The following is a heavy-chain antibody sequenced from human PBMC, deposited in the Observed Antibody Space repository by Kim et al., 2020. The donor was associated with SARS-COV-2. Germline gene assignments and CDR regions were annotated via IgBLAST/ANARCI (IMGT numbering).Heavy chain of an antibody. CDR1: GFTFSSYG. J-gene: IGHJ5*02. D-gene: IGHD2-2*01. Sequence: GGSLRLSCAASGFTFSSYGMHWVRQAPGKGLEWVAVISYDGSNKYYADSVKGRFTISRDNSKNTLYLQMNSLRAEDTAVYYCAKDGIHCSSTSCGIGFDPWGQGTLVTVSS. V-gene: IGHV3-30*18. CDR2: ISYDGSNK. CDR3: AKDGIHCSSTSCGIGFDP.